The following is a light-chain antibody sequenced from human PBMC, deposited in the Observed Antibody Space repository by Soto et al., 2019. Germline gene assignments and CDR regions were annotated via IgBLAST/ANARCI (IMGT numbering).Light chain of an antibody. Sequence: QSVLTQPASVSGSPGQSITISCTGTSSDVGGYKYVSWYQQHPGKAPKLMINDVSNRPSGVSNRFSGSKSGNTASLTISGLQAEDEADYYCSSYTGSSTWVFGGGTKVTVL. CDR1: SSDVGGYKY. J-gene: IGLJ3*02. CDR3: SSYTGSSTWV. CDR2: DVS. V-gene: IGLV2-14*03.